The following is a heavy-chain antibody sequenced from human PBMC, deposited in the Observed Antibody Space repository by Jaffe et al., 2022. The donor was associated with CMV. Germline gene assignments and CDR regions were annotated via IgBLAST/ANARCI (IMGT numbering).Heavy chain of an antibody. CDR2: IYNSGST. D-gene: IGHD6-19*01. CDR1: GGSVSSSSYH. Sequence: QVQLQESGPGLVQPSKTLSLTCFVSGGSVSSSSYHWSWIRQPPGKGLEWIGYIYNSGSTNYNPSLKSRVTMSIDTSKNQFSLKLSSVTAADTAVYYCAAGDPVRYSSGWYAWGQGILVTVSS. J-gene: IGHJ5*02. V-gene: IGHV4-61*01. CDR3: AAGDPVRYSSGWYA.